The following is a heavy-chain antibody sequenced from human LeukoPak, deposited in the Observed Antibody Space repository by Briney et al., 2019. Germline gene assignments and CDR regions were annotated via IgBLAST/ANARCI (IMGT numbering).Heavy chain of an antibody. J-gene: IGHJ4*02. V-gene: IGHV3-53*01. CDR2: IYSDNT. CDR1: GFTVSSNS. D-gene: IGHD2-2*01. CDR3: AKRDFVVPTARAFDY. Sequence: GGSLRLSCTVSGFTVSSNSMSWVRQAPGKGLEWVSFIYSDNTHYSDSVKGRFTISRDNSKNTLYLQMNSLRADDTAVYYCAKRDFVVPTARAFDYWGQGTLVTVSS.